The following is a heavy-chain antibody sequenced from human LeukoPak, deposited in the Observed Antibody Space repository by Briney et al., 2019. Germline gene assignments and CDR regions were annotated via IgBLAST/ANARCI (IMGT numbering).Heavy chain of an antibody. CDR2: IYYSGST. D-gene: IGHD6-25*01. V-gene: IGHV4-39*07. CDR3: ARGSNGAYNQNWFDP. Sequence: SETLSLTGTGSGGSISSSSYYWGWIRQPPGKGREWNGSIYYSGSTYYNPSLKSRVTISVDTSKNQFSLKLSSVTAADTAVYYCARGSNGAYNQNWFDPWGQGTLVTVSS. J-gene: IGHJ5*02. CDR1: GGSISSSSYY.